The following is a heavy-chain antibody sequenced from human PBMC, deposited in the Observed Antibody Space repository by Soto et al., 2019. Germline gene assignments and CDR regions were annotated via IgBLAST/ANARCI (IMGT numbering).Heavy chain of an antibody. Sequence: LRLSCAASQFTVSSNYMSWVRQAPGKRLEWVSVIYSGGSTYYADSVKGRFTISRDTPKNTLYLQMHSLRAEDTAVYYCARAPGWGSYYDSSGYCWQYYYYGMDVWGQGTPVTVS. CDR1: QFTVSSNY. V-gene: IGHV3-53*01. D-gene: IGHD3-22*01. CDR2: IYSGGST. J-gene: IGHJ6*02. CDR3: ARAPGWGSYYDSSGYCWQYYYYGMDV.